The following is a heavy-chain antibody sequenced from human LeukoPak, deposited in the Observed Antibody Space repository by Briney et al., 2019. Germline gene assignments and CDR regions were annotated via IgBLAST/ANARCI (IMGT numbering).Heavy chain of an antibody. D-gene: IGHD3-16*01. CDR2: IHHSGNT. V-gene: IGHV4-38-2*02. Sequence: SETLSLTCTVSGYSISSGYYWGWIRQPPGKGLEWIGSIHHSGNTYYNPSLKSRVTISVDTSKNQFSLKLRSVTAADTAVYYCARHGAGEFDYWGQGTLVTVSS. J-gene: IGHJ4*02. CDR1: GYSISSGYY. CDR3: ARHGAGEFDY.